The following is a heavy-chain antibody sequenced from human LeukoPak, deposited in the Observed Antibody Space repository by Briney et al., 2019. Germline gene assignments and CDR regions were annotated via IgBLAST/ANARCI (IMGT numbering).Heavy chain of an antibody. CDR2: IRNGSSEK. CDR1: GFTFSNYG. V-gene: IGHV3-30*02. J-gene: IGHJ4*02. D-gene: IGHD5/OR15-5a*01. CDR3: AKEDLSPFDY. Sequence: PGGSLRLSCAAPGFTFSNYGMHWVRQSPAKGLEWVALIRNGSSEKYLGGSVKGRFTVSRDGSKDTLYLQMNRLRSEDTAVYYCAKEDLSPFDYWGQGTLVTVSS.